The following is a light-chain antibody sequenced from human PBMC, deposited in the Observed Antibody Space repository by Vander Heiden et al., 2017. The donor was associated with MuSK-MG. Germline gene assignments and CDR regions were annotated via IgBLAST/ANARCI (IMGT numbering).Light chain of an antibody. CDR2: AAS. J-gene: IGKJ4*01. Sequence: IQLTQSPSFLSASVGDRVTITCRASQDVDTYLAWYQQQPGKAPKLLIYAASTLQSGVPSRFSGSGSGTYFTLTISRLQPEDFATFYCQHLHSYPPTFGGGTKVEVK. CDR1: QDVDTY. CDR3: QHLHSYPPT. V-gene: IGKV1-9*01.